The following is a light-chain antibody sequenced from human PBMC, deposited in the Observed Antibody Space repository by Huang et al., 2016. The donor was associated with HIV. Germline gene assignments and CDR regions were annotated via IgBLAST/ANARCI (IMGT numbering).Light chain of an antibody. CDR3: QQYNIWLLS. J-gene: IGKJ4*01. CDR2: GSS. CDR1: RSVSSN. V-gene: IGKV3-15*01. Sequence: IVMTQSPATLSVSPGERVTVSCRANRSVSSNLAWYQQRPGQAPRLLIYGSSTRATGIPARFSGSGSGTDFSLTISSLQSEDFALYYCQQYNIWLLSFGGGTRVDI.